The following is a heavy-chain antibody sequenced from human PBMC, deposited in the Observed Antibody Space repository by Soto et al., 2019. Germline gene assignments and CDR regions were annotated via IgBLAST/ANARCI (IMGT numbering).Heavy chain of an antibody. D-gene: IGHD4-17*01. J-gene: IGHJ4*02. Sequence: QVQLQESGPGLVKPSETLSLTCTVSGSSISPYYWSWIRQPPGKGLEWIGYIYYTGSTKYNPSFKSRVTISLGTSRNQLCLKLSSVTAADTAVYYCTRVGGYYGDYPNFDYWGPGTLVAVSS. CDR2: IYYTGST. V-gene: IGHV4-59*01. CDR3: TRVGGYYGDYPNFDY. CDR1: GSSISPYY.